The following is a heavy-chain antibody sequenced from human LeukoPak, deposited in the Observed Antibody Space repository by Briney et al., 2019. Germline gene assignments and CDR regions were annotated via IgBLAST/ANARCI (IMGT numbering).Heavy chain of an antibody. V-gene: IGHV1-2*02. D-gene: IGHD3-22*01. CDR2: INPNSGGT. CDR1: GYTFTGYY. CDR3: ARGILIDYYDSSGYLAYFDY. J-gene: IGHJ4*02. Sequence: ASVKVSCKASGYTFTGYYMHWVRQAPGQGLEWMGWINPNSGGTNYAQKFQGRVTMTRDTSISTAYMELSRLRSEDTAVYYCARGILIDYYDSSGYLAYFDYWGQGALVTVSS.